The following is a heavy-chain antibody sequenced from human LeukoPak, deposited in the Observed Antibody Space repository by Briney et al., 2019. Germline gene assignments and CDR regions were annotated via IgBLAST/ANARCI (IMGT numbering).Heavy chain of an antibody. D-gene: IGHD3-22*01. J-gene: IGHJ2*01. CDR2: IYSSGST. V-gene: IGHV4-4*07. CDR3: ARVYYDSSGPHWYLDL. CDR1: GGSISSLY. Sequence: SETLSLTCSVSGGSISSLYWSWIRQPAGKGLEWIGRIYSSGSTNYNPSLKSRVTISVDTSKNQFSLKLSSVTAADTAVYYCARVYYDSSGPHWYLDLWGRGTLVTVSS.